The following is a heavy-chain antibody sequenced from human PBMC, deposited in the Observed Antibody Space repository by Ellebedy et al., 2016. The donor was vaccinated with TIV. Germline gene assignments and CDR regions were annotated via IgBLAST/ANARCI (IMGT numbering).Heavy chain of an antibody. CDR3: ARVNVRYFDWFHPSAFDY. J-gene: IGHJ4*02. CDR1: GGTFSSYA. D-gene: IGHD3-9*01. Sequence: ASVKVSCKASGGTFSSYAISWVRQAPGQGLEWMGGIIPIFGTANYAQKFQGRVTITADESTSTAYMELSSLRSEDTAVYYCARVNVRYFDWFHPSAFDYWGQGTLVTVSS. V-gene: IGHV1-69*13. CDR2: IIPIFGTA.